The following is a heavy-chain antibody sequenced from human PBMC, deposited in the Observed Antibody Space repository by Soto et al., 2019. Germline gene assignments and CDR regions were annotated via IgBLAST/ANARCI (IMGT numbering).Heavy chain of an antibody. D-gene: IGHD1-7*01. CDR2: INSDGSST. CDR1: GFTFSSYW. J-gene: IGHJ6*02. Sequence: GGSLRLSCAASGFTFSSYWMHWVRQAPGKGLVWVSRINSDGSSTSYADSVKGRFTISRDNAKNTLYLQMNSLRAEDTAVYYCAREVVGRNWNYVNYYYYGMDVGGQGTTVTVSS. V-gene: IGHV3-74*01. CDR3: AREVVGRNWNYVNYYYYGMDV.